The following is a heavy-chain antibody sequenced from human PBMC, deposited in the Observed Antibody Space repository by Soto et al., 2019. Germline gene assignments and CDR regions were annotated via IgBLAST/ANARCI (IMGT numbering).Heavy chain of an antibody. D-gene: IGHD3-10*01. CDR3: AGDGTDYYYGMDV. CDR1: GGSFSGYY. J-gene: IGHJ6*02. CDR2: INHSGST. Sequence: PSETLSLTCAVYGGSFSGYYWSWIRQPPGKGLEWIGEINHSGSTNYNPSLKSRVTISVDTSKNQFSLKLSSVTAADTAVYYCAGDGTDYYYGMDVWGQGTTVTVSS. V-gene: IGHV4-34*01.